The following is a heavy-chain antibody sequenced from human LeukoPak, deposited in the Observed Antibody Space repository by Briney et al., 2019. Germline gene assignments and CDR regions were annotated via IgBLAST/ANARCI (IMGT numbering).Heavy chain of an antibody. D-gene: IGHD1-14*01. CDR3: ASSQRARTGVGYMDV. CDR2: IIPIFGTA. J-gene: IGHJ6*03. V-gene: IGHV1-69*05. Sequence: ASVKVSCKASGGTFSSYAISWVRQAPGQGLEWKGGIIPIFGTANYAQKFQGRVTMTRDTSTSTVYMELSSLRSEDTAVYYCASSQRARTGVGYMDVWGKGTTVTVSS. CDR1: GGTFSSYA.